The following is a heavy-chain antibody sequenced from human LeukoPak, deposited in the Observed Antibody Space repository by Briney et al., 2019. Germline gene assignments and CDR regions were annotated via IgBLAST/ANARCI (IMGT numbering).Heavy chain of an antibody. D-gene: IGHD2-2*01. CDR2: IYYSGST. CDR1: GGSISSYY. Sequence: SETLSLTCTVSGGSISSYYWSWIRQPPGKGLEWIGYIYYSGSTNYNPSLKSRVTISVDKSKNQFSLNLNSVTAADTAVYYCAMSRPYQHNWFDPWGQGTLVTVSS. CDR3: AMSRPYQHNWFDP. J-gene: IGHJ5*02. V-gene: IGHV4-59*12.